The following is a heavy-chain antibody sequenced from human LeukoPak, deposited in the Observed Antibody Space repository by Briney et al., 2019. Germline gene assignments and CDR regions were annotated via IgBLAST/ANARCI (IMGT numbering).Heavy chain of an antibody. D-gene: IGHD5-12*01. V-gene: IGHV4-59*12. J-gene: IGHJ4*02. Sequence: SETLSLTCTVSGGSISSFYWSWIRQPPGKGLEWIGYISYSGSTNYNPSLKSRVIMSVDKSKNQFSLKLRSVTAADTAVYYCAREWHHVFDCWGQGTLVTVSS. CDR2: ISYSGST. CDR3: AREWHHVFDC. CDR1: GGSISSFY.